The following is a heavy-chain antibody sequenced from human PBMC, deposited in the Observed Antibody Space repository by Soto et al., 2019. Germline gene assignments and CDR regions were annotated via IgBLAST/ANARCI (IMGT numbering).Heavy chain of an antibody. J-gene: IGHJ4*02. CDR3: AKEGGYCSSTSCYGRVYY. CDR2: ISGSGGST. CDR1: GFTFSSYA. D-gene: IGHD2-2*03. V-gene: IGHV3-23*01. Sequence: PGGSLRLSCAASGFTFSSYAMSWVRQAPGKGLEWVSAISGSGGSTYYADSVKGRFTISGDNSKNTLYLQMNSLRAEDTAVYYCAKEGGYCSSTSCYGRVYYWGQGTLVTVSS.